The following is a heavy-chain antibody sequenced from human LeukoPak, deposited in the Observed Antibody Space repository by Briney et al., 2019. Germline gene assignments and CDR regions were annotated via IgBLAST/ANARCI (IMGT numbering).Heavy chain of an antibody. J-gene: IGHJ4*02. V-gene: IGHV3-30*18. CDR2: ISYDGSNK. Sequence: PGRSLRLSCAASGFSFTTYGMHWVRQAPGKGLEWVAVISYDGSNKYYADSVKGRFTISRDNSNNTLYLQMNSLRAEDTVLYYCAKDPNPTVGATTGGFDYWGQGTLVTVSS. D-gene: IGHD1-26*01. CDR1: GFSFTTYG. CDR3: AKDPNPTVGATTGGFDY.